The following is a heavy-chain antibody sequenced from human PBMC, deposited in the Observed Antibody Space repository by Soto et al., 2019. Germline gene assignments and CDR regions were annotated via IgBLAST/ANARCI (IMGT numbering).Heavy chain of an antibody. Sequence: QPGGSLRLSCAASGFTFSSYGMHWVRQAPGKGLEWVAVISYDGSNKYYADSVKGRFTISRDNSKNTLYLQMNSLRAEDTAVYYCAKSIKVDDFWSGYQPNWFDPWGQGTLVTVSS. J-gene: IGHJ5*02. CDR2: ISYDGSNK. D-gene: IGHD3-3*01. V-gene: IGHV3-30*18. CDR3: AKSIKVDDFWSGYQPNWFDP. CDR1: GFTFSSYG.